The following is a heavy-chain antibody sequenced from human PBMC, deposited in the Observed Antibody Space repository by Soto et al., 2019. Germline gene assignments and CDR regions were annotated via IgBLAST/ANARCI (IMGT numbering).Heavy chain of an antibody. CDR3: AREIVVARGASYFDY. D-gene: IGHD2-2*01. CDR2: IRQDGSEK. J-gene: IGHJ4*02. Sequence: GGSLRLSWVGAGFTFSRNWMTWVRQAPGKGLEWVGNIRQDGSEKNYVDSVKGRFTISRDNAKNSLYLQMNSLRAEDTAVYYCAREIVVARGASYFDYWGPGTLVTVSS. V-gene: IGHV3-7*04. CDR1: GFTFSRNW.